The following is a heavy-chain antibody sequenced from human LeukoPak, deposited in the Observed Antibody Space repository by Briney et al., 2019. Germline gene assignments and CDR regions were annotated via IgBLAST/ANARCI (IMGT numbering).Heavy chain of an antibody. CDR2: INHRGDT. J-gene: IGHJ4*03. CDR3: ARGPTISETGYFDY. Sequence: PSESLSLTCAVYGGSFSAYYWSCIRQSPGKGLEWIAEINHRGDTNYNPSVKSLVSISVDTSKHQFSLKVNSLTAADTAVYYCARGPTISETGYFDYWGQGTLVSVSS. D-gene: IGHD1-1*01. CDR1: GGSFSAYY. V-gene: IGHV4-34*01.